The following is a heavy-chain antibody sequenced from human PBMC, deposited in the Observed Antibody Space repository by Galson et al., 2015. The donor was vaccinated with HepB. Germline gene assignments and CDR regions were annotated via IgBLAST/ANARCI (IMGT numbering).Heavy chain of an antibody. V-gene: IGHV3-30-3*01. Sequence: SLRLSCAATGFTFSSSAMHWVRQAPGKGLEWVAVISYDGSNKYYADSVKGLFTISRDNSKNTLYLQMNSLRAEDTAVYYCARDLAYPAPEWAFDIWGQGTMVTVSS. CDR1: GFTFSSSA. J-gene: IGHJ3*02. CDR2: ISYDGSNK. CDR3: ARDLAYPAPEWAFDI. D-gene: IGHD3-3*01.